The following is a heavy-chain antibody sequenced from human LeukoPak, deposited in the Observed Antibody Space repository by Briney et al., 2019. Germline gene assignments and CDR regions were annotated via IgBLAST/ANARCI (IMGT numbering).Heavy chain of an antibody. V-gene: IGHV3-21*01. J-gene: IGHJ5*02. Sequence: GGSLRLSCAASGFTFSSYSMNWVRQAPGKRLEWVSSISSSSSYIYYADSVKGRFTISRDNAKNSLYLQMNSLRAEDTAVYYCARRGIAAAGTIWFDPWGQGTLVTVSS. CDR3: ARRGIAAAGTIWFDP. CDR1: GFTFSSYS. CDR2: ISSSSSYI. D-gene: IGHD6-13*01.